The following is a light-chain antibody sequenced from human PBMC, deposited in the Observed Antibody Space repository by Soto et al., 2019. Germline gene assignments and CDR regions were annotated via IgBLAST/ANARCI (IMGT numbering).Light chain of an antibody. V-gene: IGLV2-14*01. Sequence: QSVLTQPASVSGSPGQSITISFTGTSSDVGGYNYVSWYKQHPGKAPTFMIYDVSNRPSGVCNRVSGSKSGNTASLTISGVQAEYEADYCCSSYSSSSTRVFGTGTKLTVL. CDR1: SSDVGGYNY. CDR3: SSYSSSSTRV. CDR2: DVS. J-gene: IGLJ1*01.